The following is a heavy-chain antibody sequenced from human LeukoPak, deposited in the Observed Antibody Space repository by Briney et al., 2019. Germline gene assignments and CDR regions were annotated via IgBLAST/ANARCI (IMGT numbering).Heavy chain of an antibody. V-gene: IGHV3-21*01. D-gene: IGHD2-8*01. J-gene: IGHJ3*02. Sequence: PGGSLRLSCAASGFTFSSYSMNWVRQAPGKGLEWVSSISSSSSYIYYADSVKGRFTISRDDAKNSLYLQMNSLRAEDTAVYYCARDFLGMVYAIPRSDAFDIWGQGTMVTVSS. CDR3: ARDFLGMVYAIPRSDAFDI. CDR2: ISSSSSYI. CDR1: GFTFSSYS.